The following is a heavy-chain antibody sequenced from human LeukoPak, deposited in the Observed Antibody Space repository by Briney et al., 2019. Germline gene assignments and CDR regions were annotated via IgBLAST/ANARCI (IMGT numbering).Heavy chain of an antibody. CDR3: ARGGYSSSWNGGEYFQH. CDR1: GFTFSSYW. J-gene: IGHJ1*01. Sequence: GGSLGLSCAASGFTFSSYWMHWVRQAPGKGLVWVSRINSDGSSTSYADSVKGRFTISRDNAKNALYLQMNSLRAEDTAVYYCARGGYSSSWNGGEYFQHWGQGTLVTVSS. CDR2: INSDGSST. D-gene: IGHD6-13*01. V-gene: IGHV3-74*01.